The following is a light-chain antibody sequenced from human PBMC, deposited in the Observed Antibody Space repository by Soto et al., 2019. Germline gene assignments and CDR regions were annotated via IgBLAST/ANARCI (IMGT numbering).Light chain of an antibody. CDR1: ESVSTN. V-gene: IGKV3-15*01. CDR3: LQDYNYPIT. Sequence: EIEMTQSPATLSLSPGERVSLSCRASESVSTNLAWYQQKPGQAPRLLIYAASTRATGVSARFSGSGSGTEFTLTISSLQSEDFATYYCLQDYNYPITFGQGTRLEIK. J-gene: IGKJ5*01. CDR2: AAS.